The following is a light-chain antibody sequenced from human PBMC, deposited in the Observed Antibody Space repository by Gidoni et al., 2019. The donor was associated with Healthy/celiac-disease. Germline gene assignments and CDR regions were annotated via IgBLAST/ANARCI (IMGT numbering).Light chain of an antibody. CDR1: QSVSSSY. J-gene: IGKJ4*01. CDR2: GAA. CDR3: QQYGSSPLT. V-gene: IGKV3-20*01. Sequence: DIVFTQSPGTLSLSPGERANLSCRASQSVSSSYLAWYQQKPGQAPRLLIYGAASRATGIPDRFSGSGSGTDFTRTISRLEPEDFAVYYWQQYGSSPLTFGGGTKVEIK.